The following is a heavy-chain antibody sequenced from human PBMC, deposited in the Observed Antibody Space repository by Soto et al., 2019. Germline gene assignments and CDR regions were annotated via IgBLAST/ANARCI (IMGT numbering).Heavy chain of an antibody. CDR2: IWYDGSNK. CDR3: ARDRLRFLADYYYYGMDV. V-gene: IGHV3-33*01. Sequence: GGSLRLSCAASGFTFSSYGMHWVRQAPGKGLEWVAVIWYDGSNKYYAGSVKGRFTISRDNSKNTLYLQMNSLRAEDTAVYYCARDRLRFLADYYYYGMDVWGQGTTVTVSS. D-gene: IGHD3-3*01. J-gene: IGHJ6*02. CDR1: GFTFSSYG.